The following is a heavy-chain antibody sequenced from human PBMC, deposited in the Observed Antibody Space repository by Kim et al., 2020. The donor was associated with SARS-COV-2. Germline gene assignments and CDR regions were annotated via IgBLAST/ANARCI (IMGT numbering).Heavy chain of an antibody. Sequence: KYTATAGKGRFTISGDNSKSTQYLQVNSLRAEDTAVYYCARDRLGEYGMDVWGQGTTVTVSS. J-gene: IGHJ6*02. CDR2: K. CDR3: ARDRLGEYGMDV. V-gene: IGHV3-33*01. D-gene: IGHD3-16*01.